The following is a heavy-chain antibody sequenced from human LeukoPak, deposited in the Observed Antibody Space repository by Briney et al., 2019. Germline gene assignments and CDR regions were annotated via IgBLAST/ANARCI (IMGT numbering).Heavy chain of an antibody. V-gene: IGHV3-33*08. Sequence: PGGSLILSCSASGFTFSTFAMHWVRQAPGKGLEWVAVIWYDGSNKYYADSVKGRFTISRDNSKNTLYLQMNSLRAEDTAVYYCARKVKYSSSSELGYWGQGTLVTVSS. CDR3: ARKVKYSSSSELGY. CDR2: IWYDGSNK. CDR1: GFTFSTFA. D-gene: IGHD6-6*01. J-gene: IGHJ4*02.